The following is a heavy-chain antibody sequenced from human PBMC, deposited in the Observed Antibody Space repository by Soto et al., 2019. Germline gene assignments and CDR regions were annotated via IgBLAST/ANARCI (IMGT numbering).Heavy chain of an antibody. Sequence: QVQLQESGPGLVKPSETLSLTCIVSGGSVSSFFWSWIRQPPGKGLEWIGYLYYSGSTHYSPSLKSRVTISVDTSKNQFSLKLNSVTAADTAVYYYARVRHGWTFFDYWSQGTLVTVPS. D-gene: IGHD6-19*01. CDR2: LYYSGST. CDR3: ARVRHGWTFFDY. V-gene: IGHV4-59*02. J-gene: IGHJ4*02. CDR1: GGSVSSFF.